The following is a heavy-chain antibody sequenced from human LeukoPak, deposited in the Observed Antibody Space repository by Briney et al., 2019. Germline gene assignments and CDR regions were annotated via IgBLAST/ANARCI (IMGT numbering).Heavy chain of an antibody. CDR2: MNPNSGNT. CDR3: ARPVTSSCYSLDY. D-gene: IGHD2-15*01. J-gene: IGHJ4*02. CDR1: GYTFTSYG. Sequence: GASVKVSCKASGYTFTSYGINWVRQATGQVLEWMGWMNPNSGNTGYAQKFQGRVTMTRNTSISTAYMELSSLRSEDTAVYYCARPVTSSCYSLDYWGQGTLVTVSS. V-gene: IGHV1-8*01.